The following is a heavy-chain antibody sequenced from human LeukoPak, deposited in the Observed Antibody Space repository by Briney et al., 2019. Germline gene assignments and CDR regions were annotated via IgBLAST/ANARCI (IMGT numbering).Heavy chain of an antibody. D-gene: IGHD5-18*01. Sequence: PGGSLRLSCAASGFTFSSYAMSWVRQAPGKGLEWVSAISGSGGSTYYADSVKGRFTISRDNSKNTPYLQMNSLRAEDTAVYYCAKIGLPIGYFDYWGQGTLVTVSS. J-gene: IGHJ4*02. V-gene: IGHV3-23*01. CDR2: ISGSGGST. CDR1: GFTFSSYA. CDR3: AKIGLPIGYFDY.